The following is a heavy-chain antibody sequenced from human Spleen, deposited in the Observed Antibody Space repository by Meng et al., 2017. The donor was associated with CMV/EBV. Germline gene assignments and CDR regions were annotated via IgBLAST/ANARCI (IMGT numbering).Heavy chain of an antibody. CDR2: IYYSGNA. V-gene: IGHV4-39*07. J-gene: IGHJ4*02. Sequence: TFSSYAMSWVRQAPGKGLEWIGSIYYSGNAYYNPSLKSRVTISVDTSKNQFSLKLSSVTAADTAFYYCARDGDSSSYDYWGQGTLVTVSS. CDR3: ARDGDSSSYDY. D-gene: IGHD6-6*01. CDR1: TFSSYA.